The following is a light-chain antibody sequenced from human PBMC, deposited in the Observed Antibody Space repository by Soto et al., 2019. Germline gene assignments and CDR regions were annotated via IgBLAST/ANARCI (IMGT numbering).Light chain of an antibody. CDR3: QQRSSSPQT. CDR2: AAA. CDR1: LHISNY. Sequence: DVQMTQSPSSLSASVGDRVTITCRASLHISNYLACYQQKRGKIPNLLIYAAAGLQAGVPSRFSRSGSWRDFTLTIPSPQPEDVGACYCQQRSSSPQTLGRGTTV. V-gene: IGKV1-27*01. J-gene: IGKJ4*01.